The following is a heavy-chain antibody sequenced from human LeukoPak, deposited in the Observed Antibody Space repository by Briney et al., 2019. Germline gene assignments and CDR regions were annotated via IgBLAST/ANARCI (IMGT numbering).Heavy chain of an antibody. V-gene: IGHV4-61*01. Sequence: SETLSLTCTVSGGSVSSGSYYWSWIRQPPGKGLEWIGYIFYSGSTNYNSSLKSRVTISVDTSKIQFSLKLSSVTAADTAVYYCARDRRDTAMNYYYYYGMDVWGQGTTVTVSS. CDR2: IFYSGST. D-gene: IGHD5-18*01. J-gene: IGHJ6*02. CDR3: ARDRRDTAMNYYYYYGMDV. CDR1: GGSVSSGSYY.